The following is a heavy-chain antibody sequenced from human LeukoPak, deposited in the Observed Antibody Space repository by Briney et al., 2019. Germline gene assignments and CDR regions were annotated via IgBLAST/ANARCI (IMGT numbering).Heavy chain of an antibody. Sequence: GGSLRLSCAASGFTFSSRWMYWVRQAPGKGLVWVSRINGDATSTTYGDSVKGRFTISRDNAKNSLYLHMNSLGAEDTGVCYCARIGTTTRGPAGLDVWGQGTTVTVSS. CDR3: ARIGTTTRGPAGLDV. J-gene: IGHJ6*02. D-gene: IGHD2/OR15-2a*01. CDR2: INGDATST. V-gene: IGHV3-74*01. CDR1: GFTFSSRW.